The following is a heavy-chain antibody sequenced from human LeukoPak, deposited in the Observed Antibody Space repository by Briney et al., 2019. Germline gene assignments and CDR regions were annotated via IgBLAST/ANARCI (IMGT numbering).Heavy chain of an antibody. CDR3: ARVRARYGVVVAATSDY. CDR1: VFTFCHYS. Sequence: GGSLRLSCAASVFTFCHYSMNWVRQAPGNGLEWVSSISSSSNYIYYAESVKGRFSISRDNAKNSVYLQMNSLRAEDTAVYYCARVRARYGVVVAATSDYWGQGTLVTVSS. D-gene: IGHD2-15*01. V-gene: IGHV3-21*01. J-gene: IGHJ4*02. CDR2: ISSSSNYI.